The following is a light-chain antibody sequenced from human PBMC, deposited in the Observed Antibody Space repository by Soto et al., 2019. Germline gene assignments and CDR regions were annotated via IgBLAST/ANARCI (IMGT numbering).Light chain of an antibody. J-gene: IGLJ1*01. V-gene: IGLV2-8*01. CDR1: SSDVGGYNY. Sequence: QPGLTQPRSASGSSGRSVTISCTGTSSDVGGYNYVSWYQQHPDKAPKLMIYEVSKRPSGVPDRFSGSKSGNTASLTVSGLQAEDEADYYCSSYAGSNNFVFGTGTKVTVL. CDR3: SSYAGSNNFV. CDR2: EVS.